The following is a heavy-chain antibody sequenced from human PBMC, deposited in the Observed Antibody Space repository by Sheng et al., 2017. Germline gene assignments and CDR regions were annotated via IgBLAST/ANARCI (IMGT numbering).Heavy chain of an antibody. J-gene: IGHJ4*02. CDR2: ISYDGSNK. CDR1: GFTFSSYA. Sequence: QVQLVESGGGVVQPGRSLRLSCAASGFTFSSYAMHWVRQAPGKGLEWVAVISYDGSNKYYADSVKGRFTISRDNSKNTLYLQMNSLRAEDTAVYYCARGRQSGDYLDYWARERWSPSPQ. D-gene: IGHD4-17*01. V-gene: IGHV3-30*04. CDR3: ARGRQSGDYLDY.